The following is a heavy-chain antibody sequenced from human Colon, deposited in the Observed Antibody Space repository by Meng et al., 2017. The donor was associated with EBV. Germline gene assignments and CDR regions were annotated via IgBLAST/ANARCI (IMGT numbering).Heavy chain of an antibody. CDR2: IYHYGGS. Sequence: QMRLQRSGPGVGQAAGSLALTCAVSGGCITERRWWSGVRQPAGKGLEGIGEIYHYGGSTCDPSVKRRVTISVDESKNQISLKLTSVTAADTAVYYCARWAFIDSYGFDHWGQGTLVTVSS. CDR3: ARWAFIDSYGFDH. CDR1: GGCITERRW. J-gene: IGHJ4*02. V-gene: IGHV4-4*02. D-gene: IGHD5-18*01.